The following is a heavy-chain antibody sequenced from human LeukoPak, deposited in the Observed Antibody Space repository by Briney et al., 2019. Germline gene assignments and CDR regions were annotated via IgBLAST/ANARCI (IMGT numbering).Heavy chain of an antibody. J-gene: IGHJ4*02. CDR1: GGSVTSYY. D-gene: IGHD2-8*01. CDR2: SYYTGST. Sequence: SETLSLTCTVSGGSVTSYYWSWIRQPPGKGLEWIGYSYYTGSTNYNPSLKSRVTISVDTSKNQFSLNLSSVTAADTAMYYCASHIGGVDYYWGQGALVPVSS. CDR3: ASHIGGVDYY. V-gene: IGHV4-59*08.